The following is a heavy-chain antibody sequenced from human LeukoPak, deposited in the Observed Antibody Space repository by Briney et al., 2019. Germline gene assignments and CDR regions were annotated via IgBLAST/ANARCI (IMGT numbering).Heavy chain of an antibody. CDR3: ARDEDGSGSYYNHYYYYYYYMDV. CDR2: ISSSGSTI. CDR1: GFTFSDYY. D-gene: IGHD3-10*01. Sequence: KPGGSLRLSCAASGFTFSDYYMSWIRQAPGKGLEWVSYISSSGSTIYYADSVKGRFTISRDNAKNSLYLQMNSLRAEDTAVYYCARDEDGSGSYYNHYYYYYYYMDVWGKGTTVTVSS. J-gene: IGHJ6*03. V-gene: IGHV3-11*01.